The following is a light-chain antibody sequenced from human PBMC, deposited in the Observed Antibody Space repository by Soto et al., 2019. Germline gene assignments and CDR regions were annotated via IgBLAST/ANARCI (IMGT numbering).Light chain of an antibody. CDR1: QSVSSY. CDR3: QQRRDWPIT. V-gene: IGKV3-11*01. CDR2: ESS. J-gene: IGKJ5*01. Sequence: EIVLTQSPATLSLSPGERATLSCRASQSVSSYLAWYQQKPGQAPRLLIYESSNSATGIPARFSGSGSGTDFTLTISSLEPEDFAVYYCQQRRDWPITFGQGTRLEIK.